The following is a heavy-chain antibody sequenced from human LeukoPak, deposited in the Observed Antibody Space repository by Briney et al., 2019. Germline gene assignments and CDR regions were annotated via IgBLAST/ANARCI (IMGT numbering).Heavy chain of an antibody. CDR1: GFIFSDYY. CDR2: ISSSGSTI. V-gene: IGHV3-11*01. J-gene: IGHJ4*02. CDR3: ARVGYYDSTFDY. Sequence: GGSLRLSCAASGFIFSDYYMSWIRQAPGKGLEWVSYISSSGSTIYYADSVKGRSTISRDNAKNSLYLQMNSLRAEDTAVYYCARVGYYDSTFDYWGQGTLVTVSS. D-gene: IGHD3-22*01.